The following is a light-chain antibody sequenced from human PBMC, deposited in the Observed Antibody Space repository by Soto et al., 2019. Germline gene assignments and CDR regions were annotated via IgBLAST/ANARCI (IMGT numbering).Light chain of an antibody. J-gene: IGKJ1*01. V-gene: IGKV1-39*01. CDR1: QSISTY. CDR2: DAS. CDR3: QQSYSTPRT. Sequence: DILMTQSPSSLSASVGDSVTITCRASQSISTYLNWYQQKLGKDSNLLIYDASTFQSGVPSRLSGSGSGSAYTMTISYLQLEIFATYDCQQSYSTPRTFGRGTKVEIK.